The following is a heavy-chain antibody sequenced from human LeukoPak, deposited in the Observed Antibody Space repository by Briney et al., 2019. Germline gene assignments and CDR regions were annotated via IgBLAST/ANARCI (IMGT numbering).Heavy chain of an antibody. D-gene: IGHD3-16*01. Sequence: SETLSLTCAVSGYSISSGDYWGWIRQPPGKGLEWIGSIFNSVSTYYNPSLKSRVTISADTSKRHFSLKLSSVTAADTAVYYCARNRSEPLGNGGSFDYWGQGTLVTVSS. CDR2: IFNSVST. CDR1: GYSISSGDY. J-gene: IGHJ4*02. V-gene: IGHV4-38-2*01. CDR3: ARNRSEPLGNGGSFDY.